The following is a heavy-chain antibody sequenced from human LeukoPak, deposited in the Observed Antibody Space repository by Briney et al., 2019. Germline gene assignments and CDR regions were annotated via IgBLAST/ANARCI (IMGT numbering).Heavy chain of an antibody. CDR2: INPNSGGT. V-gene: IGHV1-2*02. CDR1: GYTFTGYY. D-gene: IGHD2-15*01. Sequence: ASVKVSCKASGYTFTGYYMHWVRQAPGQGLEWMGWINPNSGGTNYAQKFQGRVTMTRDTSISTAYMELSRLRSDDTAVYYCARDRCSGGSCYPNNFQHWGQGTLVTVSS. CDR3: ARDRCSGGSCYPNNFQH. J-gene: IGHJ1*01.